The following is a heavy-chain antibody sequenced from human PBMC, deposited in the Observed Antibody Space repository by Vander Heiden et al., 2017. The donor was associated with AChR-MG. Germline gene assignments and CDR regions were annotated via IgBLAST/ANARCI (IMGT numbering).Heavy chain of an antibody. CDR1: GGSFSGYY. CDR3: ARAPRRSCDY. V-gene: IGHV4-34*01. D-gene: IGHD3-10*01. J-gene: IGHJ4*02. Sequence: QVQLQQSGAGLLKPSDTLSFTCSVYGGSFSGYYWSWSRQPPGKGLEWIGEINARGSTNDNPSLKSRVTISGDTSKNQFSMKMRSVTAADTAVYYCARAPRRSCDYWGQGTLVTVSS. CDR2: INARGST.